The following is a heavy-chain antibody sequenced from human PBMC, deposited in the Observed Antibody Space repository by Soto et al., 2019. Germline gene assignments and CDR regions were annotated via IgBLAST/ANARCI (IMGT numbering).Heavy chain of an antibody. J-gene: IGHJ6*02. V-gene: IGHV3-33*01. CDR1: GFTFSSYG. CDR3: ARAPGYSYGYYYYYGMDV. CDR2: IWYDGSNK. D-gene: IGHD5-18*01. Sequence: ESGGGVVQPGRSLRLSCAASGFTFSSYGMHWVRQAPGKGLEWVAVIWYDGSNKYYADSVKGRFTISRDNSKNTLYLQMNSLRAEDTAVYYCARAPGYSYGYYYYYGMDVWGQGTTVTVSS.